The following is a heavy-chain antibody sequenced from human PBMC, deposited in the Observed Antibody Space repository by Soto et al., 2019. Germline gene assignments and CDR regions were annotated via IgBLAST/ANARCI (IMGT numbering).Heavy chain of an antibody. CDR2: IYYSGST. D-gene: IGHD3-16*02. J-gene: IGHJ4*02. CDR3: ARGREDYLCGSYLPSSPILDY. CDR1: GGSISNYY. Sequence: SETLSLTCTVSGGSISNYYWSWIGQPPGKGLGSIGDIYYSGSTNYNPSLKSRVTISLDTSKKQFSLKLISVTAADSAVYYCARGREDYLCGSYLPSSPILDYWGQGTRVTVSS. V-gene: IGHV4-59*12.